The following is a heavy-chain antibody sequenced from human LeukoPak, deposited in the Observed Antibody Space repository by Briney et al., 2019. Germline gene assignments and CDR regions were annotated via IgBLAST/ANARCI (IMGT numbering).Heavy chain of an antibody. Sequence: PSETLSLTCTVSGGSISSYYWSWIRQPAGKGLEWIGRIYTSGSTNYNPSLKSRVTMSVDTSKNQFSLKLSSVTAADTAVYYCARGLFLSYYYYYMDVWGKGTTVTISS. CDR1: GGSISSYY. D-gene: IGHD2-21*01. J-gene: IGHJ6*03. V-gene: IGHV4-4*07. CDR3: ARGLFLSYYYYYMDV. CDR2: IYTSGST.